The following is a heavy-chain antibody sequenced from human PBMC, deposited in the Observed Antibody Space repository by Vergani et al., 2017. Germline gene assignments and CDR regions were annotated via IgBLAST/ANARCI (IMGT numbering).Heavy chain of an antibody. CDR2: IYYSGST. CDR1: GGSISSGDYY. Sequence: QVQLQESGPGLVKPSQTLSLTCTVSGGSISSGDYYWSWIRQPPGKGLEWIGYIYYSGSTNYNPSLKTRVTISVDTSKNQFSLTLTSVTAADTAVYYCASDTHSGQRADRWGQGILVTVTS. D-gene: IGHD6-19*01. J-gene: IGHJ5*02. V-gene: IGHV4-61*08. CDR3: ASDTHSGQRADR.